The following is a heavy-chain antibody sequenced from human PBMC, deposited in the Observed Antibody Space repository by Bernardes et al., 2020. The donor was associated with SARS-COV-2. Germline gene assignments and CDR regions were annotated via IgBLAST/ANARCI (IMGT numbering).Heavy chain of an antibody. V-gene: IGHV3-53*01. CDR3: ARHPDVRFLEWLLYFQH. CDR1: GFTVSSNY. D-gene: IGHD3-3*01. CDR2: IYSGGNT. Sequence: GGSLRLSCAASGFTVSSNYMSWVRQAPGKGLEWVSVIYSGGNTYYADSVKGRFTISRDNSKNTLYLQMNSLRAEDTAVYYCARHPDVRFLEWLLYFQHWGQGTLVTVSS. J-gene: IGHJ1*01.